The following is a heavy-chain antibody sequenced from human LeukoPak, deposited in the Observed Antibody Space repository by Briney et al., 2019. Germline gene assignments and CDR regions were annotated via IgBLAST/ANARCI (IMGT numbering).Heavy chain of an antibody. Sequence: ASVKVSCKVSGYTLTELSMHWVRQAPGKGLEWMGGFDPEDGETIYAQKFQGRVTMTEDTSTSTTYMELRSLRSDDTAVYYCARSKGGITMIVVVNSAFDIWGQGTMVTVSS. J-gene: IGHJ3*02. CDR3: ARSKGGITMIVVVNSAFDI. CDR1: GYTLTELS. CDR2: FDPEDGET. V-gene: IGHV1-24*01. D-gene: IGHD3-22*01.